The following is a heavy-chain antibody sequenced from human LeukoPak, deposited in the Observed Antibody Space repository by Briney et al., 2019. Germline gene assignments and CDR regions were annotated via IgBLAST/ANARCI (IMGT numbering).Heavy chain of an antibody. CDR2: IYYSGST. D-gene: IGHD6-6*01. CDR1: GGSISSYY. CDR3: ARFSGSSSLWTAFDI. Sequence: SETLSLTCTVSGGSISSYYWSWIRQPPGKGLEWIGYIYYSGSTNYNPSLKSRVTISVDTSKNQFSLKLSSVTAADTAVYYCARFSGSSSLWTAFDIWGQGTMVTVSS. J-gene: IGHJ3*02. V-gene: IGHV4-59*01.